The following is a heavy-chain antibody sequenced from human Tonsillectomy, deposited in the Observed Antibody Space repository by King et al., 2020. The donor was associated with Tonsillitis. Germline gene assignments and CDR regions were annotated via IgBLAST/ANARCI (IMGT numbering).Heavy chain of an antibody. CDR3: ASPPAGYCSSATCRYAFDI. J-gene: IGHJ3*02. Sequence: QKQLVQSGAEVKKPGSSVKVSCKASGGTFSSYVISWVRQAPGQGLEWMGGIIPILGTANYAQKFQGRVTITADESTSTAYMDLSSLGSEDTAIYYCASPPAGYCSSATCRYAFDIWGQGTMVTVSS. D-gene: IGHD2-2*01. CDR1: GGTFSSYV. V-gene: IGHV1-69*01. CDR2: IIPILGTA.